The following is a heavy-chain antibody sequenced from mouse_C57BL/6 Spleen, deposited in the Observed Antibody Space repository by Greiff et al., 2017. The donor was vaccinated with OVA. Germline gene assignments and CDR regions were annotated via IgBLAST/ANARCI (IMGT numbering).Heavy chain of an antibody. CDR2: ISYDGSN. CDR3: AREVKNYFDY. CDR1: GYSITSGYY. Sequence: ESGPGLVKPSQSLSLTCSVTGYSITSGYYWNWIRQFPGNKLEWMGYISYDGSNNYNPSLKNRISITRDTSKNQFFLKLNSVTTEDTATYYCAREVKNYFDYWGQGTTLTVSS. V-gene: IGHV3-6*01. D-gene: IGHD2-2*01. J-gene: IGHJ2*01.